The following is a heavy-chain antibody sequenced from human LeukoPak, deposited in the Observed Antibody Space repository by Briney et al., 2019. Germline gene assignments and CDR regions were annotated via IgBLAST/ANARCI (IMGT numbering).Heavy chain of an antibody. CDR1: GFTFSSYG. V-gene: IGHV3-30*18. J-gene: IGHJ4*02. Sequence: QPGGSLRLSCAASGFTFSSYGMHWVRQAPGKGLEWVAVISYDGSNKYYADSVKGRFTISRDNSKNTLYLQMNSLRAEDTAVYYCAKRGDSSGYLTFGTTIDYWGQGTLVTVSS. CDR2: ISYDGSNK. D-gene: IGHD3-22*01. CDR3: AKRGDSSGYLTFGTTIDY.